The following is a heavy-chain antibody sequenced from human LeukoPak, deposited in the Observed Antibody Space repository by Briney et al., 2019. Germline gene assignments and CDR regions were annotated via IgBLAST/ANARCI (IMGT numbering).Heavy chain of an antibody. J-gene: IGHJ4*02. CDR3: ARGSFYDFWSGYYTVDTSFDY. D-gene: IGHD3-3*01. CDR2: INPNRGGT. V-gene: IGHV1-2*04. CDR1: GYTFTGYY. Sequence: ASVKVSCKASGYTFTGYYMHWVRQAPGQGLEGMGWINPNRGGTNYAQKFQGWVTMTRDTSISTAYMELSRLRSDDTAVYFCARGSFYDFWSGYYTVDTSFDYWGQGTLVTVSS.